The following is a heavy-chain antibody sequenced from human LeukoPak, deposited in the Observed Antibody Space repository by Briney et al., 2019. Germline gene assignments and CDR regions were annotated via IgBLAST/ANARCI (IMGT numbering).Heavy chain of an antibody. Sequence: GASVKVSCKASGGTFSSYSISWVRQAPGQGLEWMGGIIPNFGTANYAQKFQGRVTITADKSTSTAYMELSSLRSEDTAVYYCASSSEDCGGDCYSDYYYGMDVWGKGTTVTVSS. J-gene: IGHJ6*04. V-gene: IGHV1-69*06. D-gene: IGHD2-21*02. CDR3: ASSSEDCGGDCYSDYYYGMDV. CDR2: IIPNFGTA. CDR1: GGTFSSYS.